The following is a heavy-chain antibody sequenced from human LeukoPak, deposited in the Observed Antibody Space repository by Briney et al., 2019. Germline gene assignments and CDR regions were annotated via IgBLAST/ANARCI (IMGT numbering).Heavy chain of an antibody. V-gene: IGHV3-21*04. CDR1: AFTFSSYS. CDR3: AFGHYGSGPLPDY. D-gene: IGHD3-10*01. Sequence: GGSLRLSCVASAFTFSSYSMNWVRQAPGKGLEWVSSISSSGSYIYYADSVKGRFTISRDNAKNSLYLQMNSLRAEDTALYYCAFGHYGSGPLPDYWGQGTLVTVSS. CDR2: ISSSGSYI. J-gene: IGHJ4*02.